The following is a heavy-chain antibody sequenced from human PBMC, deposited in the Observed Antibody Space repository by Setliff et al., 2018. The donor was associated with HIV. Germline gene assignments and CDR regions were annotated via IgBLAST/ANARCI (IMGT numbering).Heavy chain of an antibody. CDR3: ARHIWSSFRSGSYWISKWFDP. Sequence: PSETLSLTCTVSSGSISSSIFYWGWIRQPPGKGLEWIGSIYYSGSTYYSPSLRSRVTISVHTSKNQFSLNLSSLTAADTAIYYCARHIWSSFRSGSYWISKWFDPWGQGTLVTVSS. V-gene: IGHV4-39*01. CDR1: SGSISSSIFY. J-gene: IGHJ5*02. CDR2: IYYSGST. D-gene: IGHD3-10*01.